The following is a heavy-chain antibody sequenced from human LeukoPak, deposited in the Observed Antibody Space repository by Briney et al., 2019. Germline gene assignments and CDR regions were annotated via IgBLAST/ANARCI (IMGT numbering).Heavy chain of an antibody. Sequence: SETLSLTCTVSGGSISSSSYYWGWIRQPPGKGLEWIGTIYYSGSTYYNPSLKSRVTISVDMSKNQFSLKLSSVTAADTAVYYCARRTYGSGSFDYWGQGTLVTVSS. J-gene: IGHJ4*02. CDR2: IYYSGST. CDR3: ARRTYGSGSFDY. CDR1: GGSISSSSYY. V-gene: IGHV4-39*01. D-gene: IGHD3-10*01.